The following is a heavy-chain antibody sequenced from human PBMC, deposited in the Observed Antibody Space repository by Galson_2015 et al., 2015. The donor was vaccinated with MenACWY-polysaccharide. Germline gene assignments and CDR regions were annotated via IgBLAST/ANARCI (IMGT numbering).Heavy chain of an antibody. D-gene: IGHD6-19*01. CDR1: GFIFSSYG. V-gene: IGHV3-30*02. Sequence: SLRLSCAASGFIFSSYGMHWVRQAPGKGLEWIAFVRYDGTDKYYADSVKGRFAIPRDKSKKMLYLDMDSLKIEDTAIYYCAKASSSWYADYSGRGALATVAS. CDR3: AKASSSWYADY. J-gene: IGHJ4*01. CDR2: VRYDGTDK.